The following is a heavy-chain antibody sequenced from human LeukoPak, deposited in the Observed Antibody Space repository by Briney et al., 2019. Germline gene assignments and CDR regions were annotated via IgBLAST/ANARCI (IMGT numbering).Heavy chain of an antibody. CDR3: ARDGMGNYYDSSGYYLLDY. Sequence: ASVKVSCKASGYTFTSYYIHWVRQAPGQGLEWMGIVDPSAGSTSYAQKFQGRVTMTTDTSTSTAYMELRSLRSDDTAVYYCARDGMGNYYDSSGYYLLDYWGQEPWSPSPQ. V-gene: IGHV1-46*01. CDR1: GYTFTSYY. J-gene: IGHJ4*01. CDR2: VDPSAGST. D-gene: IGHD3-22*01.